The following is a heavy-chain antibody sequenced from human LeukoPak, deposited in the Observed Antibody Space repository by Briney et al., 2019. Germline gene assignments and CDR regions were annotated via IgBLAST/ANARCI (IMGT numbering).Heavy chain of an antibody. CDR2: ISWNSGTI. V-gene: IGHV3-9*01. CDR3: AKDRAQYYDNSGFTFDY. J-gene: IGHJ4*02. D-gene: IGHD3-22*01. Sequence: PGGSLRLSCAASGFRFDDSAMHWVRQAPGKGLEWVSGISWNSGTIAYADSVKGRFTISRDNGKNSLYLQMNGLRAEDTALYYCAKDRAQYYDNSGFTFDYWGQGTLATVSS. CDR1: GFRFDDSA.